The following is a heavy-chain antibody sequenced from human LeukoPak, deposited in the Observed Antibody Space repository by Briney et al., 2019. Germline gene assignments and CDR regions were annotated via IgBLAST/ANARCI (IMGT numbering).Heavy chain of an antibody. CDR1: GDSVSSNSAA. J-gene: IGHJ4*02. CDR3: ARSTSGYYDF. D-gene: IGHD3-22*01. V-gene: IGHV6-1*01. Sequence: SQTLSLTCDISGDSVSSNSAAWNWIRQSPSRGLEWLGRTYYRSKWCYDYAVSVKSRMSINADTSNNQFSLQLNSVTPEDTAVYYCARSTSGYYDFWGQGTLVTVSS. CDR2: TYYRSKWCY.